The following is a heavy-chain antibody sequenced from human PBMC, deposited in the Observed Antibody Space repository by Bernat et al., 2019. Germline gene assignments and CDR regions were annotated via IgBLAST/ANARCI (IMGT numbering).Heavy chain of an antibody. D-gene: IGHD3-22*01. CDR1: GFTFSSYG. CDR2: IWYDGSNK. CDR3: ARSPVENGGNLFITMTVVVIRGGGAFDI. J-gene: IGHJ3*02. V-gene: IGHV3-33*01. Sequence: QVQLVESGGGVVQPGRSLRLSCAASGFTFSSYGMHWVRQAPGKGLEWVAVIWYDGSNKYYADSVKGRFTISRDNSKNTLYLQMNSLRAEDTAVYYCARSPVENGGNLFITMTVVVIRGGGAFDIWGQGTMVTVSS.